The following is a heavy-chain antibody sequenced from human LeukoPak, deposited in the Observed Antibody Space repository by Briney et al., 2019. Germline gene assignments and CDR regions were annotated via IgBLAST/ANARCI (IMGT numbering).Heavy chain of an antibody. J-gene: IGHJ5*02. CDR3: ARLHTHLVLLWFGEGFADMYNWFDP. CDR1: GGSFSGYY. V-gene: IGHV4-34*01. D-gene: IGHD3-10*01. Sequence: SETLSLTCAVYGGSFSGYYWSWIRQPPGKGLEWIGEINHSGSTNYNPSLKSRVTISVDTSKNQFSLKLSSVTAADTAVYYCARLHTHLVLLWFGEGFADMYNWFDPWGQGTLVTVSS. CDR2: INHSGST.